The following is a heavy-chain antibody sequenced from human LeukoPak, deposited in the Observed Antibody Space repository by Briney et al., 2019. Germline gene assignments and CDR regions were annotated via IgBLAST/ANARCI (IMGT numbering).Heavy chain of an antibody. V-gene: IGHV4-30-2*01. CDR1: GGSISSGGYS. Sequence: SETLSLTCAVSGGSISSGGYSWSWIRQPPGKGLEWIGYIYHSGSTYYNPSLKSRATISVDRSKNQFSLKLSSVTAADTAVYYCARGGGFGGEPYDYWGQETLVTVSS. CDR3: ARGGGFGGEPYDY. J-gene: IGHJ4*02. CDR2: IYHSGST. D-gene: IGHD3-10*01.